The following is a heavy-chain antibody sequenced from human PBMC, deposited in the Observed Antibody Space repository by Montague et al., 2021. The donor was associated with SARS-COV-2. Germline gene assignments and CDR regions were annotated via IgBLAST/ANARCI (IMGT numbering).Heavy chain of an antibody. D-gene: IGHD3-10*01. CDR1: GFTVSSNY. J-gene: IGHJ4*02. CDR3: AGSNWSSGSYYQLDY. Sequence: SLRLSCAASGFTVSSNYMGWVRQAPGKGLEWVSVIYSGGSTYYADSVKGRFTISRHNSKNTLYLQMNSLRAEDTAVYYCAGSNWSSGSYYQLDYWGQGTLVTVSS. CDR2: IYSGGST. V-gene: IGHV3-53*04.